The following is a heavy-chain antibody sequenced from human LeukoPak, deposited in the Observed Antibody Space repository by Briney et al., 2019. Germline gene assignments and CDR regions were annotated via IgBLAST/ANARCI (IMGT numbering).Heavy chain of an antibody. CDR3: ASSGHDYGDYGGLYYYMDG. J-gene: IGHJ6*03. D-gene: IGHD4-17*01. CDR2: ISSSGSTI. Sequence: PGGSLRLSCAASGFTFSSYEMNWVRQAPGKGLEWVSYISSSGSTIYYADSVKGRFTISRDNAKNSLYLQMNSLRAEDTAVYYCASSGHDYGDYGGLYYYMDGWGKGTTVTVSS. V-gene: IGHV3-48*03. CDR1: GFTFSSYE.